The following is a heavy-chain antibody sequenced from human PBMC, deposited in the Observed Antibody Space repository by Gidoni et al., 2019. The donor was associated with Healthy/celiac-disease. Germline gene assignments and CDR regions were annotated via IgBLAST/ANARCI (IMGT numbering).Heavy chain of an antibody. V-gene: IGHV4-34*01. CDR2: INHSGST. J-gene: IGHJ6*03. CDR3: ARHIAVAGTAYYYYYMDV. Sequence: QVQLQQWGAGLLKPSETLSLTCAVYGGSFSGYYWSWIRQPPGKGLEWIGEINHSGSTNYNPSLKSRVTISVDTSKNQFSLKLSSVTAADTAVYYCARHIAVAGTAYYYYYMDVWGKGTTVTVSS. D-gene: IGHD6-19*01. CDR1: GGSFSGYY.